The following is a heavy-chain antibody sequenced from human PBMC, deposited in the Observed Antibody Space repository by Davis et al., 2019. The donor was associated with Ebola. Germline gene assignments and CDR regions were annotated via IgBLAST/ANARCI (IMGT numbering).Heavy chain of an antibody. CDR2: ININTGNP. J-gene: IGHJ6*04. Sequence: ASVKVSCKASEYTFTTYGMNWVRQAPGQGLEWMGWININTGNPTYAQGFTGRFVFSLDTSVSTAYLQITSLKAEDTAVYYCARSSYTWYFSGMDVWGKGTTVTVSS. V-gene: IGHV7-4-1*02. CDR1: EYTFTTYG. CDR3: ARSSYTWYFSGMDV. D-gene: IGHD2-2*01.